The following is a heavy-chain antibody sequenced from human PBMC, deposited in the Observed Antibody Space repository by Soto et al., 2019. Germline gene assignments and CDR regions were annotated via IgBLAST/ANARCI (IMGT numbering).Heavy chain of an antibody. CDR1: GGSISSSNW. CDR3: ASLGTTVTKFEY. V-gene: IGHV4-4*02. Sequence: PSETLSLTCAVSGGSISSSNWWSWVRQPPGKGLEWIGEIYHSGSTNYNPSLKSRVTISVDKSKNQFSLKLSSVTASDTAVYYCASLGTTVTKFEYWGAGPLGTGSP. CDR2: IYHSGST. D-gene: IGHD4-17*01. J-gene: IGHJ4*02.